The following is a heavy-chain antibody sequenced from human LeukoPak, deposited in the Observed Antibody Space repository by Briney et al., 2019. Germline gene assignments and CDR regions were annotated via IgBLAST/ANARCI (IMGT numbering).Heavy chain of an antibody. Sequence: SETLSLTCTVSGGSISSYYWSWIRQPPGKGLEWIGYIYYSGSTTYNPSLKSRVTIAVDTSKNQFSLKRSSVAAADTAEYYWASVDYYDSSGSFDYWGQGTLVTVSS. J-gene: IGHJ4*02. CDR1: GGSISSYY. V-gene: IGHV4-59*01. D-gene: IGHD3-22*01. CDR3: ASVDYYDSSGSFDY. CDR2: IYYSGST.